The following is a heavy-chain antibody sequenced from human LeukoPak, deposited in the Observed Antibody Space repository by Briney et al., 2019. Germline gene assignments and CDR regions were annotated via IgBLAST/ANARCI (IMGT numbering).Heavy chain of an antibody. CDR1: GGTFSSYA. Sequence: SVKVSCKASGGTFSSYAISWVRQAPGQGLEWMRRIIPIFGTANYAQKFQGRVTITTDESTSTAYMELSSLRSEDTAVYYCARGKSYDFWSGYSYWGQRTLVTVSS. J-gene: IGHJ4*02. CDR2: IIPIFGTA. V-gene: IGHV1-69*05. CDR3: ARGKSYDFWSGYSY. D-gene: IGHD3-3*01.